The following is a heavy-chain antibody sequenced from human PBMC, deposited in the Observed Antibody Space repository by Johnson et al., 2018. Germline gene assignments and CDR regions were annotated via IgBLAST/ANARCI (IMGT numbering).Heavy chain of an antibody. CDR2: ISYDGSNK. D-gene: IGHD6-19*01. V-gene: IGHV3-30*18. J-gene: IGHJ1*01. Sequence: QVQLVESGGGVVQPGRSLRLSCAASGFTFSSYGMHWVRQAPGKGLEWVAVISYDGSNKYYADSVKGRFTISRDNSKNTLYLQMNSLGAEDTAVYYCANGGARTLAYRSGWSREYRAEYFQHWGQGTLVTVSS. CDR1: GFTFSSYG. CDR3: ANGGARTLAYRSGWSREYRAEYFQH.